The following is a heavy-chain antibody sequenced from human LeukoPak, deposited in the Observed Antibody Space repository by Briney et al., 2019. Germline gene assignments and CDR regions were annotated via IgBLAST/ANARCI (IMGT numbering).Heavy chain of an antibody. Sequence: GGSLRLSCEASGFTVSSNYMSWVRQAPGKGLEWVSVIYSGGSTYYADSVKGRFTISRHNSKNTLYLQMNSLRTEDTAVYYCAVAILTGYKYGMDVWGQGTTVTVSS. V-gene: IGHV3-53*04. CDR3: AVAILTGYKYGMDV. D-gene: IGHD3-9*01. J-gene: IGHJ6*02. CDR1: GFTVSSNY. CDR2: IYSGGST.